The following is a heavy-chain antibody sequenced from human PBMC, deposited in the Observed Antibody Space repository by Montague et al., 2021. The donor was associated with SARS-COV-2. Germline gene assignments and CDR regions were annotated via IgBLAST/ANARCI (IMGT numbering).Heavy chain of an antibody. CDR3: ARNLVVHYWYGMDV. CDR1: GGSISSYY. Sequence: ETLSLTCTVAGGSISSYYWSWIRQPPGKGLGWIGYINYSGSTNYNPSLKSRVTISVDTSKNQFSLNLSSVTAADTAVYYCARNLVVHYWYGMDVWGQGTTVTVSS. D-gene: IGHD2-15*01. J-gene: IGHJ6*02. V-gene: IGHV4-59*01. CDR2: INYSGST.